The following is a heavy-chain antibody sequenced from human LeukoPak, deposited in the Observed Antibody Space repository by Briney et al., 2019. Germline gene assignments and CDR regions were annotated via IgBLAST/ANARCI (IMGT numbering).Heavy chain of an antibody. V-gene: IGHV1-2*02. D-gene: IGHD2-15*01. Sequence: ASVKVSCKASGYTFTGYYMQWERQAPGQGLEWMGWINPDSGGTNYAQKFQGRVTMTRDTSISTAYMELSRLRSDDTAVYYCARKAATYYYYYMDVWGKGTTVTVSS. CDR2: INPDSGGT. J-gene: IGHJ6*03. CDR1: GYTFTGYY. CDR3: ARKAATYYYYYMDV.